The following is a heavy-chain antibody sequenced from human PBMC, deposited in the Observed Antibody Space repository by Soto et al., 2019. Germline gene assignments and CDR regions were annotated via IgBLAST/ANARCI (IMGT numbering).Heavy chain of an antibody. D-gene: IGHD2-2*01. J-gene: IGHJ4*02. Sequence: ESGGGLVQPGGSLRLSCAASGFTVSSNYMCWVRQAPGKGLEWVSVIYSGGDTYYADSVKGRFTISRDNSKNTLYLQMTSLRAEDTAVYDCARDLSHNAFWGQGTLVTVSS. V-gene: IGHV3-66*01. CDR3: ARDLSHNAF. CDR2: IYSGGDT. CDR1: GFTVSSNY.